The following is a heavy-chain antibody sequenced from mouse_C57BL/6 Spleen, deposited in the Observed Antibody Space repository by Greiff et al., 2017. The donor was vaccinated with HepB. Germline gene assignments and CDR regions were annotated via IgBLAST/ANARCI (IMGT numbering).Heavy chain of an antibody. CDR2: INPSSGYT. CDR3: ARSVITTVVANYFDY. J-gene: IGHJ2*01. D-gene: IGHD1-1*01. Sequence: VQLQQSGAELARPGASVKMSCKASGYTFTSYTMHWVKQRPGQGLEWIGYINPSSGYTKYNQKFKDKATLTADKSSSTAYMQLSSLTSEDSAVYYCARSVITTVVANYFDYWGQGTTLTVSS. V-gene: IGHV1-4*01. CDR1: GYTFTSYT.